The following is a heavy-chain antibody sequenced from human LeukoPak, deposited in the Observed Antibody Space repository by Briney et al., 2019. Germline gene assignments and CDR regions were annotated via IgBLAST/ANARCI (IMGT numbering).Heavy chain of an antibody. CDR3: ARVAYYYDSSGYLEDY. Sequence: GGSLRLSCAASGFTFSSYSMNWVRQAPGKGLEWVSYISSSSSTIYYADSVKGRFTISRDNAKNSLYLQMNSLRAEDTAVYYCARVAYYYDSSGYLEDYWGQGTLVTVSS. V-gene: IGHV3-48*01. J-gene: IGHJ4*02. D-gene: IGHD3-22*01. CDR2: ISSSSSTI. CDR1: GFTFSSYS.